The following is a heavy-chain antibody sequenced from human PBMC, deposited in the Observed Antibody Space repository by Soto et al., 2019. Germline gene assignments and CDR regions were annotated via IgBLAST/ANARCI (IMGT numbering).Heavy chain of an antibody. V-gene: IGHV2-5*02. D-gene: IGHD3-10*01. J-gene: IGHJ1*01. CDR2: IYGDEDK. CDR1: GFSLNTGRTG. Sequence: QITLKESGPTLVKPTQTLTLTCTFSGFSLNTGRTGVAWIRQRPGEAPEWLALIYGDEDKRYRPALCSRLTVAKDTSKNQVVLTMTNMDPVDTATYFCVFIPMKEGSPGHFQDWGQGALVTVSS. CDR3: VFIPMKEGSPGHFQD.